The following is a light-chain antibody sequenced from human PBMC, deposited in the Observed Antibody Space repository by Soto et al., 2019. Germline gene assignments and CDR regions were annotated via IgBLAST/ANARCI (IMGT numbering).Light chain of an antibody. CDR3: MQALQTPT. V-gene: IGKV2-28*01. CDR1: QSLLKTDGFQY. Sequence: IVLTESPPSLSVTPGEPASISCRSSQSLLKTDGFQYLDWYLQKPGQSPQLLIFVASNRASGVPDRLSGSGSGTDFTLRISRVEAEDVGVYYCMQALQTPTFGQGTRLEIK. CDR2: VAS. J-gene: IGKJ5*01.